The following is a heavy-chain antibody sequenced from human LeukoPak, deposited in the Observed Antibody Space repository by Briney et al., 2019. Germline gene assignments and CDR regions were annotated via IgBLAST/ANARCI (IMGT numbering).Heavy chain of an antibody. CDR1: GFTFSRYS. CDR2: ISTSGSYI. V-gene: IGHV3-21*04. CDR3: AKDLDTRVAVAGYDY. J-gene: IGHJ4*02. D-gene: IGHD6-19*01. Sequence: GGSLRLSCAASGFTFSRYSMNWVRQAPGKGLEWVSSISTSGSYINYADSVKGRFIISRGNVKNSLYLQMNSLRAEDTAVYYCAKDLDTRVAVAGYDYWGQGTLVTVSS.